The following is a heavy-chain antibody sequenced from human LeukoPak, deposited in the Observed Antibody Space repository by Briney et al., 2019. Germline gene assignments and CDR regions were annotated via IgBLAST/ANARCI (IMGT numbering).Heavy chain of an antibody. CDR1: GGSISSGDYY. D-gene: IGHD2-15*01. CDR2: IYYSGST. CDR3: ARETFTVVVATKSDWFDP. J-gene: IGHJ5*02. V-gene: IGHV4-30-4*01. Sequence: SETLSLTCTVSGGSISSGDYYWSWIRQPPGKGLEWIGYIYYSGSTYYNPSLKSRVTISVDTSKNQFSLKLSSVTAADTAVYYCARETFTVVVATKSDWFDPWGQGTLVTVSS.